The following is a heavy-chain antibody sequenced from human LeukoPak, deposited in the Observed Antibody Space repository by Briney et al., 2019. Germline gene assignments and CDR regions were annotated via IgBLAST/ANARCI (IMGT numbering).Heavy chain of an antibody. J-gene: IGHJ4*02. Sequence: GASVKVSCKASGYTFTDYHVHWVRQATGQGLEWMGWINPNSGGTNYAGKFQGRVTVTSDTSISTAYMELSGLRSDDTAVYYCARRYTDSSEGFDYWGQGTLVTVSS. CDR3: ARRYTDSSEGFDY. CDR1: GYTFTDYH. V-gene: IGHV1-2*02. CDR2: INPNSGGT. D-gene: IGHD6-6*01.